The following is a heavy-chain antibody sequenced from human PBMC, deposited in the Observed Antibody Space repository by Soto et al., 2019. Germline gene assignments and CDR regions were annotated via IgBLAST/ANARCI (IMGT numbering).Heavy chain of an antibody. V-gene: IGHV1-69*01. CDR3: AISTPGIAVAATRRYFDY. CDR2: IIPIFGTA. D-gene: IGHD6-19*01. J-gene: IGHJ4*02. Sequence: QVQLVQSGAEVKKPGSSVKVSCKASGGTFSSYAISWVRQAPGQGLEWMGGIIPIFGTANYAQKFQGRVTITADESTSSAYMELSSLRSEDTAVYYCAISTPGIAVAATRRYFDYWGQGTLVTVSS. CDR1: GGTFSSYA.